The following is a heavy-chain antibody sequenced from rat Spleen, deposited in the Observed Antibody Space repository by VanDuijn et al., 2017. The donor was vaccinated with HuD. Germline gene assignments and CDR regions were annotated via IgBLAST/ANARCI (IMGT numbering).Heavy chain of an antibody. V-gene: IGHV5S13*01. CDR3: ARRHYGYTDYFDY. CDR2: INTGSGNT. Sequence: EVQLVESGGGLVQPGRSLKLSCAASGFTFSNSGMAWVRQAPAKGLEWVASINTGSGNTYYRDSLKGRFTISRDNAKSTLSLQMDSLRSEDTATYYCARRHYGYTDYFDYWGQGVMVTVSS. D-gene: IGHD1-9*01. J-gene: IGHJ2*01. CDR1: GFTFSNSG.